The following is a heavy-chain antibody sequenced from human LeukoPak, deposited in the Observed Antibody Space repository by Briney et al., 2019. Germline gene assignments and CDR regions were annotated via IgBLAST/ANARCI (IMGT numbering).Heavy chain of an antibody. CDR2: ISISSDSI. J-gene: IGHJ4*02. V-gene: IGHV3-48*01. CDR3: AREIFHGSGSPRLDY. Sequence: PGGSLRLSCAASGFTFSSYGMTWVRQAPGKGLEWVSYISISSDSIYYADSVKGRFTISRDNARNSLYLQMNTLRAEDTAVYYCAREIFHGSGSPRLDYWGQGTLVTVSS. D-gene: IGHD3-10*01. CDR1: GFTFSSYG.